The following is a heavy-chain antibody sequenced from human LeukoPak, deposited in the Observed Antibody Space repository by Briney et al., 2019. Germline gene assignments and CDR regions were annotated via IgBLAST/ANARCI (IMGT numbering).Heavy chain of an antibody. J-gene: IGHJ3*02. D-gene: IGHD5-24*01. CDR2: IIPIFGTA. CDR1: GYTFTGYY. Sequence: SVKVSCKASGYTFTGYYMHWVRQAPGQGLEWMGGIIPIFGTANYAQKFQGRVTITADKSTSTAYMELSSLRSEDTAVYYCARERGWLQTRDAFDIWGQGTMVTVSS. CDR3: ARERGWLQTRDAFDI. V-gene: IGHV1-69*06.